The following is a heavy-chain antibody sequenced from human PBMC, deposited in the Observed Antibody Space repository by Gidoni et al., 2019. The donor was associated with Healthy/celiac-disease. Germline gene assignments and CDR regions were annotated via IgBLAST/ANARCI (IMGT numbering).Heavy chain of an antibody. CDR1: GFTFSSYA. CDR2: ISYDGSNK. D-gene: IGHD6-19*01. J-gene: IGHJ5*02. V-gene: IGHV3-30-3*01. CDR3: ARAGAVAKRGLNWFDP. Sequence: QVQLVESGGGVVQTGRSLRLSCAASGFTFSSYAMHWVRQAPGKGLEWVAVISYDGSNKYYADSVKGRFTISRDNSKNTLYLQMNSLRAEDTAVYYCARAGAVAKRGLNWFDPWGQGTLVTVSS.